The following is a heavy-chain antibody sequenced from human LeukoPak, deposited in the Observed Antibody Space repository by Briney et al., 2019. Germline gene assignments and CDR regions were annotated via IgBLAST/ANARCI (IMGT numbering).Heavy chain of an antibody. D-gene: IGHD4-11*01. CDR2: ISSSSSYI. J-gene: IGHJ5*02. Sequence: GGSLGLSCAASGFTFSSYSMNWVRQAPGKGLEWVSSISSSSSYIYYADSVKGRFTISRDNAKNSLYLQMNSLRAEDTAVYYCARDRRSLVTTVGNWFDPWGQGTLVTVSS. CDR3: ARDRRSLVTTVGNWFDP. V-gene: IGHV3-21*01. CDR1: GFTFSSYS.